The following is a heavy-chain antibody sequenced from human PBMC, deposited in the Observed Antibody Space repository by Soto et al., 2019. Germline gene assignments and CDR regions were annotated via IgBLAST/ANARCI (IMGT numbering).Heavy chain of an antibody. CDR2: ISYDGSNK. D-gene: IGHD6-13*01. V-gene: IGHV3-30*18. CDR1: GFTFSSYG. CDR3: AQDRVLTAGTGGLSDY. J-gene: IGHJ4*02. Sequence: QVQLVESGGGVVQPGRSLRLSCAASGFTFSSYGMHWVRQAPGTGLEWVAVISYDGSNKYYADSVKGRFTISRDNSKNKLYLQMNSLRAEDTAVYYCAQDRVLTAGTGGLSDYWGQGTLVTVSS.